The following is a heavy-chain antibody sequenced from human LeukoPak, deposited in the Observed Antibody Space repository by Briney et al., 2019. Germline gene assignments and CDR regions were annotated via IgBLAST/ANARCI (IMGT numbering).Heavy chain of an antibody. D-gene: IGHD4-17*01. CDR1: GFTFSDYY. V-gene: IGHV3-11*04. CDR2: ISSSSSTI. J-gene: IGHJ6*02. CDR3: ARDRGTVTTPPGMDV. Sequence: GGSLRLSCAASGFTFSDYYMSWISQAPGKGLEWVSYISSSSSTIYYADSVKGRFTISRDNAKNSLYLQMNSLRAEDTAVYYCARDRGTVTTPPGMDVWGQGTTVTVSS.